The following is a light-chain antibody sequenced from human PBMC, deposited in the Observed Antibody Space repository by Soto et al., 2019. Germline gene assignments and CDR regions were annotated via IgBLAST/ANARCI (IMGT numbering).Light chain of an antibody. V-gene: IGLV1-40*01. Sequence: QSVLTQPPSVSGAPGQTITISCTGSSSNIGADFGVHWYQQLPGAAPKLVIFVNTNRPSGVPDRFSGSKSGTSASLAITGLQAEDEADYYCISYTDRQSYLFGTGTKLTVL. J-gene: IGLJ1*01. CDR1: SSNIGADFG. CDR3: ISYTDRQSYL. CDR2: VNT.